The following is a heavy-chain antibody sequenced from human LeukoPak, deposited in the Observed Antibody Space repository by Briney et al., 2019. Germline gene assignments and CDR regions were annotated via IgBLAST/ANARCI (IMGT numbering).Heavy chain of an antibody. Sequence: GESLKISCKGSGYSFTTEWIGWVRTMPGKGLGWMGIIYPGDSDTRYSPSFQGQVTISADRSISTAYLQWSSLKASDTAKYYCARLDSSGYYASVDNDAFDFWGQGTMVTVSS. D-gene: IGHD6-19*01. J-gene: IGHJ3*01. CDR1: GYSFTTEW. CDR2: IYPGDSDT. CDR3: ARLDSSGYYASVDNDAFDF. V-gene: IGHV5-51*01.